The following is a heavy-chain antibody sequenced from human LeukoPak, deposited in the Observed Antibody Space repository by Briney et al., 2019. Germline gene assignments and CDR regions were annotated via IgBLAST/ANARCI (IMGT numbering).Heavy chain of an antibody. CDR3: AKFSSGWYLDY. J-gene: IGHJ4*02. CDR1: GFTFSNYA. V-gene: IGHV3-23*01. Sequence: GGSLRLSCAASGFTFSNYALSWVRQAPGKGLEWVSDISGSGGSTYYADSVKGRFTISRDNSKNTMYLQMNSLRAEDTAVYYCAKFSSGWYLDYWGQGTLVTVSS. D-gene: IGHD6-19*01. CDR2: ISGSGGST.